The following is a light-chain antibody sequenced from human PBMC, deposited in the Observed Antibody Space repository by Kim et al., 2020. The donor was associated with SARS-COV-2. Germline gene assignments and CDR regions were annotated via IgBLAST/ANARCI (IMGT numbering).Light chain of an antibody. CDR1: QSISSW. CDR2: KAS. CDR3: QQYNSYSYS. Sequence: SAAVGDRVTITCRASQSISSWLAWYQKKPGKATKLLIYKASSLESGVPSRFSGSGSGTEFTLTISSLQPDDFATYYCQQYNSYSYSFGQGTKLEI. J-gene: IGKJ2*03. V-gene: IGKV1-5*03.